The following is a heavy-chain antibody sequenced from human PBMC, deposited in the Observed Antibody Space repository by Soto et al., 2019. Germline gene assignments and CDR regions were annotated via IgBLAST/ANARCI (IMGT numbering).Heavy chain of an antibody. Sequence: QLLESGPGLVKPSETLSLTCTVSGGSISSSSYYWGWIRQPPGKGLEWIGSIYYSGSTYYNPSLKSRVTISVDTSKNQFSLKLSSVTAADTAVYYCARLSGAHLFDYWGQGTLVTVSS. V-gene: IGHV4-39*01. J-gene: IGHJ4*02. D-gene: IGHD3-10*01. CDR1: GGSISSSSYY. CDR2: IYYSGST. CDR3: ARLSGAHLFDY.